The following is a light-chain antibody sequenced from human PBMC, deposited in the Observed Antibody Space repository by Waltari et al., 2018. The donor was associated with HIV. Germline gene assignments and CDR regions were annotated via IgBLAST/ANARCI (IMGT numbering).Light chain of an antibody. CDR2: ENK. Sequence: QSVLTQPPSVSGAPGQKVIISCSGSISNIGYNYLSWFQQLPGPAPTLLIYENKKRPAGIPDRFSGSKSGTSATLGVTGLQTGDEADYYCGTWDSSLSAWVFGGGTKLTVL. J-gene: IGLJ3*02. CDR1: ISNIGYNY. CDR3: GTWDSSLSAWV. V-gene: IGLV1-51*02.